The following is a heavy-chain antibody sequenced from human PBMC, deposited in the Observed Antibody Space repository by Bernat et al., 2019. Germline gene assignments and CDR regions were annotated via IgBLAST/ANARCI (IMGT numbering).Heavy chain of an antibody. D-gene: IGHD4-23*01. CDR1: GFTFSSYG. V-gene: IGHV3-30*03. J-gene: IGHJ4*02. CDR2: ISYDGSNK. CDR3: ARDRSRNGGNSLGYFDY. Sequence: QVQLVESGGGVVQPGRSLRLSCAASGFTFSSYGMHWVRQAPGKGLEWVAVISYDGSNKYYADSVKGRFTISRDNSKNTLYLQMNSLRPEDTAIYYCARDRSRNGGNSLGYFDYWGQGTLVTVSS.